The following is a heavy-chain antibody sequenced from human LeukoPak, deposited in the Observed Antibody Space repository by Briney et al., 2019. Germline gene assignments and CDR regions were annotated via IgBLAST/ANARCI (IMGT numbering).Heavy chain of an antibody. J-gene: IGHJ4*02. CDR2: VFHTGST. Sequence: SETLSLTCTVSGGSISNFYWSWIRQPPGKGLEWIGYVFHTGSTNYNPSLASRVTMSVDTSNNQFSLRLSSVTAADTAVYYCARVYRRLLFDYWGQGTPVTVSS. V-gene: IGHV4-59*01. CDR3: ARVYRRLLFDY. CDR1: GGSISNFY. D-gene: IGHD2-8*01.